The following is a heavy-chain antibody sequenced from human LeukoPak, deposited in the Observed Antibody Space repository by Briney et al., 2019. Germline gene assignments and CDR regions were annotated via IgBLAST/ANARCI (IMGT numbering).Heavy chain of an antibody. J-gene: IGHJ4*02. CDR1: GGTFSSYA. CDR2: IIPIFDTA. V-gene: IGHV1-69*01. D-gene: IGHD3-3*01. Sequence: SVKVSCTASGGTFSSYAISWVRQAPGQGLEWMGGIIPIFDTANYAQKFQGRVTITADESTSTAYMELSSLRSEDTAVYYCARDLGGGYDFYYFDYWGQGTLVTVSS. CDR3: ARDLGGGYDFYYFDY.